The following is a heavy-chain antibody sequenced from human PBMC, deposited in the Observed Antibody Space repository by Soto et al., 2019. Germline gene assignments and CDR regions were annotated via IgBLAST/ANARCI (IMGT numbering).Heavy chain of an antibody. CDR1: GYTFTGNS. CDR2: INPNNGGT. D-gene: IGHD3-3*01. J-gene: IGHJ5*02. V-gene: IGHV1-2*04. Sequence: GASVKVSCKASGYTFTGNSLLWVRQAPGQGLEWMGWINPNNGGTNYAQKFRGWVTMTRDTSISTAYMDLRSLRSDDTAVYYCARGKRGLRFLEWLTQGFDPWGQGTLVTVSS. CDR3: ARGKRGLRFLEWLTQGFDP.